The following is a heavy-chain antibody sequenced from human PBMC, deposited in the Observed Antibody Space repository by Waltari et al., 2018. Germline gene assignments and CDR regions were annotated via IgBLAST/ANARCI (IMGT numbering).Heavy chain of an antibody. CDR1: EFPFRSHA. D-gene: IGHD3-22*01. V-gene: IGHV3-30*04. CDR3: ARDYCDRTNCHGMDV. CDR2: ISYNERNI. J-gene: IGHJ6*02. Sequence: QVQLVESGGGVVQPGRSLRLSCAASEFPFRSHAMHWVRQAPGKGLEWVAFISYNERNIYYVDSVKGRFIISRDNSRKMLYLQMNSLRTEDTAVYYCARDYCDRTNCHGMDVWGQGTTVTVSS.